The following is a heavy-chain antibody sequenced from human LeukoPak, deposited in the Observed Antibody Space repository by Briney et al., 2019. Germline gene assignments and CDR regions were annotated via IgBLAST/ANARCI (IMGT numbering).Heavy chain of an antibody. CDR2: ISYDGSNK. V-gene: IGHV3-30*18. CDR3: AKESNGYNSPYYFDY. CDR1: GFTFSSYG. J-gene: IGHJ4*02. D-gene: IGHD5-24*01. Sequence: GRSLRLSCAASGFTFSSYGMHWVRQAPGKGLEWVAVISYDGSNKYYADSVKGRFTISRDNSKNTLYLQMNSLRAEDTAVYYCAKESNGYNSPYYFDYWGQGTLVTVSS.